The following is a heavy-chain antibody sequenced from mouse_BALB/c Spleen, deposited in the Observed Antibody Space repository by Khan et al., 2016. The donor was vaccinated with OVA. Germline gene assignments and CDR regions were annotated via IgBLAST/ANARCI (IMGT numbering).Heavy chain of an antibody. CDR2: ISYSGST. D-gene: IGHD1-1*01. CDR1: GYSITSDYA. J-gene: IGHJ4*01. V-gene: IGHV3-2*02. Sequence: EVRLVESGPGLVKPSQSLSLTCTVTGYSITSDYAWDWIRQFPGNKLEWMGYISYSGSTSYNPSLKSRISITQDTSKNQFFLQLNSVTTEDTATYYCARKNYYGYALDYWGQGTSVTVSS. CDR3: ARKNYYGYALDY.